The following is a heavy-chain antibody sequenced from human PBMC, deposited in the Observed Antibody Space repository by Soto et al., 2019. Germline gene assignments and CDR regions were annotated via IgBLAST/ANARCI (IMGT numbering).Heavy chain of an antibody. D-gene: IGHD4-17*01. CDR2: ISSSSSYI. J-gene: IGHJ6*02. Sequence: EVQLVESGGGLVKPGGSLRLSCAASGFTFSSYSMNWVRQAPGKGLEWVSSISSSSSYIYYADSVKGRFTISRDNAPNSXYLQMNSLRAEDTAVYYCARAHDYGDYFYYYGMDVWGQGTTVTVSS. CDR1: GFTFSSYS. CDR3: ARAHDYGDYFYYYGMDV. V-gene: IGHV3-21*01.